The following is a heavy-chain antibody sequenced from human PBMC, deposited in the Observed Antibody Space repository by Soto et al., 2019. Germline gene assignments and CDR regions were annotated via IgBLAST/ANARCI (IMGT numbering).Heavy chain of an antibody. CDR1: GYSFTNYW. V-gene: IGHV5-51*01. CDR3: ARTVDYYGSGSYFSWFDP. Sequence: PGESLKISCKGSGYSFTNYWIGWVRQMPGKGLEWMGIIYPGDSDTRYSPSFQGQVTISADKSISTAYLQWSSLKASDTAMYYCARTVDYYGSGSYFSWFDPWGQGTLVTVSS. J-gene: IGHJ5*02. D-gene: IGHD3-10*01. CDR2: IYPGDSDT.